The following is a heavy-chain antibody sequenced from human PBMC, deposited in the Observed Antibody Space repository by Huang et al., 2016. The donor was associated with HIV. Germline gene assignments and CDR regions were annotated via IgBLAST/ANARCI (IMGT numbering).Heavy chain of an antibody. D-gene: IGHD3-22*01. V-gene: IGHV3-30*03. CDR3: ATLPTSGFYSRDYFDY. CDR2: ISYDGTNK. J-gene: IGHJ4*02. Sequence: QVQLVESGGGVVQPGGSLRLSCAASGFTFSDYGIHWVRQAAGKGLEWVAVISYDGTNKYYADSVKGRFTISRDNSKNTLYLQMNGLTPEDTALYYCATLPTSGFYSRDYFDYWGQGTLVTVSS. CDR1: GFTFSDYG.